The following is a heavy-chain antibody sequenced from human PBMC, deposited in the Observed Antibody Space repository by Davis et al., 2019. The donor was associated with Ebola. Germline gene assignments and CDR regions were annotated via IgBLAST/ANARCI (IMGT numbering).Heavy chain of an antibody. CDR1: GYTFTSYY. CDR3: ATERPLGAFDI. CDR2: INPSGGST. V-gene: IGHV1-46*01. Sequence: ASVKVSCKASGYTFTSYYMHWVRQAPGQGLEWMGIINPSGGSTSYAQKFQGRVTMTEDTSTDTAYMELSSLRSEDTAVYYCATERPLGAFDIWGQGTMVTVSS. D-gene: IGHD3-16*01. J-gene: IGHJ3*02.